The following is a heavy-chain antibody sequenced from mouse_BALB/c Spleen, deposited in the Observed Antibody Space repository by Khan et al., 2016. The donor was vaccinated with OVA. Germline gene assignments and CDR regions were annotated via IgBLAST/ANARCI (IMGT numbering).Heavy chain of an antibody. Sequence: EVELVESGGGLVQPGGSRKLSCAASGFTFSDYGMAWVRQAPGKGPEWVAFISSLAYSIYYADTVTGRITISRENAKNTLYLEMSSLRSEDTAMYFCVRWAMDYWGQGTSVTVSS. V-gene: IGHV5-15*02. CDR2: ISSLAYSI. J-gene: IGHJ4*01. CDR1: GFTFSDYG. CDR3: VRWAMDY.